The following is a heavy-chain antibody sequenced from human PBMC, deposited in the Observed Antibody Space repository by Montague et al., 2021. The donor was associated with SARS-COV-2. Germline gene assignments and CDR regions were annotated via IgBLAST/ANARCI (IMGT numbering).Heavy chain of an antibody. CDR2: IYSSGST. Sequence: SETLSLTCTVSGASMSGSYWGWVRQPPGKGPEWIGNIYSSGSTHYNPSLKSRVTISVDTSKSQFSLRLTSVTAADTDVYYCVREGRSSAYAMDYWGQGTLVTVSS. CDR1: GASMSGSY. D-gene: IGHD3-22*01. V-gene: IGHV4-59*01. J-gene: IGHJ4*02. CDR3: VREGRSSAYAMDY.